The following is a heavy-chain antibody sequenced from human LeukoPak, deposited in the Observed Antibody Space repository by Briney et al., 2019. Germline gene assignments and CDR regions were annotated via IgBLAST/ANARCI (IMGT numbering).Heavy chain of an antibody. Sequence: PGGSLRLSCAASGFTFGNYAINWVRQGPGKGLEYISGISAIGGSTYDADSVKGRFIISRDNSKNTVYLQMYSLRAADTAVYYCAKAQDSSGWYVHFDSWGQGTLVTVSS. CDR1: GFTFGNYA. CDR2: ISAIGGST. D-gene: IGHD6-19*01. J-gene: IGHJ4*02. CDR3: AKAQDSSGWYVHFDS. V-gene: IGHV3-23*01.